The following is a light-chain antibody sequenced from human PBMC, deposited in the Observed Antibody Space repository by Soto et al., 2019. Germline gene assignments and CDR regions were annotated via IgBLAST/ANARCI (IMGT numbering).Light chain of an antibody. CDR2: GAS. CDR1: QGISNY. Sequence: DIQMTQSPSLGSASVGDRFTITFLASQGISNYLAWYQQKPGKAPKLLIYGASTLQSGVPSRFSGSGSGTEFTLTISSLQPEDFATYYCQQLNGYPITFGQGTRLEIK. CDR3: QQLNGYPIT. J-gene: IGKJ5*01. V-gene: IGKV1-9*01.